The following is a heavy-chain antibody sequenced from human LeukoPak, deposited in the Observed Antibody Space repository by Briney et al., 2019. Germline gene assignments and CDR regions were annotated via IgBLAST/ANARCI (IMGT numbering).Heavy chain of an antibody. CDR1: GGSISSYY. CDR2: IYHSGST. CDR3: ARADTAIS. Sequence: SETLSLTCTVSGGSISSYYWGWIRQPPGKGLEWIGSIYHSGSTYYNPSHKSRVTISVDTSKNQFSLKLSSVTAADTAVYYCARADTAISWGQGTLVTVSS. J-gene: IGHJ4*02. V-gene: IGHV4-38-2*02. D-gene: IGHD5-18*01.